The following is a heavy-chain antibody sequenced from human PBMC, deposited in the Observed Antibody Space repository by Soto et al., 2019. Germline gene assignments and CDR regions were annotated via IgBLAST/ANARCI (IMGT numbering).Heavy chain of an antibody. CDR1: DDSINSDKYY. J-gene: IGHJ4*02. CDR2: IYYRGNA. CDR3: ARLEALATISYYFDL. V-gene: IGHV4-39*01. Sequence: QLQLQESGPGLVKPSETLSLTCSVSDDSINSDKYYWGWIRQPRGKGLEWIGSIYYRGNAYYNPSLQTRVTISLDKSKSQFSLKLNSLTAADSAVYFCARLEALATISYYFDLWGPGALVTVSS. D-gene: IGHD1-1*01.